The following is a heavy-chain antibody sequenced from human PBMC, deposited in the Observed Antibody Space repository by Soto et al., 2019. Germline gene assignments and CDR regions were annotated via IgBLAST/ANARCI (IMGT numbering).Heavy chain of an antibody. CDR2: IGTAGDT. Sequence: VGSLRLSCEASGFTFSGFDMHWVRQPTGKGLEWVSTIGTAGDTYYAVSVKGRFTISRDNAKNSLSLQMNSLRAGDTAVYFCARGQEVGAHFFDYWGQGTLVTVSS. J-gene: IGHJ4*02. V-gene: IGHV3-13*01. D-gene: IGHD2-15*01. CDR1: GFTFSGFD. CDR3: ARGQEVGAHFFDY.